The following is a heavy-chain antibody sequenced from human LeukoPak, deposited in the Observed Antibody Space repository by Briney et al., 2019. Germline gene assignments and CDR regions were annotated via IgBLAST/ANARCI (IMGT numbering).Heavy chain of an antibody. V-gene: IGHV1-2*02. CDR1: GYTFTGYY. CDR3: ARPYAEGYCSTPSCHNWYFDL. J-gene: IGHJ2*01. Sequence: ASVKVSCKASGYTFTGYYMHWVRQAPGQGLEWMGWINPNSGGTNYARKFQGRVTMTRDTSVTTAYMELSSLTSDDTAMYYCARPYAEGYCSTPSCHNWYFDLWGRGTLVTVSS. CDR2: INPNSGGT. D-gene: IGHD2-2*02.